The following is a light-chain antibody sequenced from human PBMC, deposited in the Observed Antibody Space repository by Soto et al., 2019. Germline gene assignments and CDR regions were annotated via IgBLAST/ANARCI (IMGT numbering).Light chain of an antibody. J-gene: IGKJ2*01. CDR2: GAS. Sequence: EIVLTQSPGTLSLSPGERATLFCRASQSVSSSYLAWYQQKPGQAPRLLIYGASSRATGIPDRFSGSGSGTDFTLTISRLEPEDFAVYYCQQYGSSYTFGQGTKLEIK. CDR3: QQYGSSYT. V-gene: IGKV3-20*01. CDR1: QSVSSSY.